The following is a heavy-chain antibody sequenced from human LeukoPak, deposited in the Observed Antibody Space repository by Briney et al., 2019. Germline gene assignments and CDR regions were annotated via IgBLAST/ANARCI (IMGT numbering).Heavy chain of an antibody. J-gene: IGHJ6*03. CDR3: AKGGYCSNGVCYTDYYYYYMDV. V-gene: IGHV3-30*02. D-gene: IGHD2-8*01. Sequence: GGSLRLSCAASGFTFSSYGMHWVRQAPGKGLEWVAFIRYDGSNKYYADSAKGRFTISRDNSKNTLYLQMNRLRAEDTAVYYCAKGGYCSNGVCYTDYYYYYMDVWGKGTTVTVSS. CDR1: GFTFSSYG. CDR2: IRYDGSNK.